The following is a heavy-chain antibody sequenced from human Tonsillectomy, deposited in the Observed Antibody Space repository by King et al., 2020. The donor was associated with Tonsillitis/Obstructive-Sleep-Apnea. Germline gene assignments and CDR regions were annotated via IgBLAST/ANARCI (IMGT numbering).Heavy chain of an antibody. D-gene: IGHD3-10*01. CDR3: ARDTFYYGSGAFDI. CDR1: GFTFSSFV. J-gene: IGHJ3*02. V-gene: IGHV3-30-3*01. Sequence: VQLVESGGGVVQPGRSLRLSCAASGFTFSSFVMHWVRQAPGKGLEWVALISYDGSNKYYADSVKGRFTISRDNSKNTLYLQMNSLRAEDTAMYYCARDTFYYGSGAFDIWGQGTMVTVSS. CDR2: ISYDGSNK.